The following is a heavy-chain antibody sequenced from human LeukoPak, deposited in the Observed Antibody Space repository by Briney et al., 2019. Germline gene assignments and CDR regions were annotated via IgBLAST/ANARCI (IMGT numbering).Heavy chain of an antibody. CDR2: ISGSVI. J-gene: IGHJ4*02. Sequence: QPGGSLRLSCAASGFTFSTYSMNWVRQAPGKGLEWVSYISGSVIFYADSVKGRFTISRDNAKNSLYLQMNSLRDEDAAIYYCARDRDWAFDYWGQGTLVTVSS. CDR1: GFTFSTYS. V-gene: IGHV3-48*02. CDR3: ARDRDWAFDY. D-gene: IGHD3-9*01.